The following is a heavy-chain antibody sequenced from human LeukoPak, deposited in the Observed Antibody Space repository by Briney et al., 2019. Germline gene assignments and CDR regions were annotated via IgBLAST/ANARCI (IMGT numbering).Heavy chain of an antibody. CDR1: GYSISSGYY. D-gene: IGHD3-22*01. Sequence: KPSETLSPTCTVSGYSISSGYYWGWIRQPPGKGLEWIGSIYHSGSTYYNPSLKSRVTISVDTSKNQFSLKLSSVTAADTAVYYCARVGYDSSTLGYWGQGTLVTVSS. CDR3: ARVGYDSSTLGY. J-gene: IGHJ4*02. V-gene: IGHV4-38-2*02. CDR2: IYHSGST.